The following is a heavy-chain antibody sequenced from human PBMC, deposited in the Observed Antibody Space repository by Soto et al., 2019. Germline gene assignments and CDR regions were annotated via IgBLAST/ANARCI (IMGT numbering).Heavy chain of an antibody. Sequence: GGSLRLSCAASGFTFSSYAMSWVRQAPGKGLEWVSAISGSGGSTYYADSVKGRFTISRDNSKNTLYLQMNSLRAEDTAVYYCAKEFTVVPAAIDAFDIWGQGTMVTVSS. J-gene: IGHJ3*02. CDR2: ISGSGGST. CDR3: AKEFTVVPAAIDAFDI. D-gene: IGHD2-2*01. CDR1: GFTFSSYA. V-gene: IGHV3-23*01.